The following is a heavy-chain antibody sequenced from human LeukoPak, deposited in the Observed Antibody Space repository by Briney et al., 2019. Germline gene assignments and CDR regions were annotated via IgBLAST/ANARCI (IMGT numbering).Heavy chain of an antibody. D-gene: IGHD5-24*01. CDR3: ARDGYNANFDY. Sequence: GSLRLSCAASGFTFSSYWMSWVRQAPGKGLEWVANIKQDGSEKYYVDSVKGRFTISRDNAKKSLYLQMNSLRAEDTAVYYCARDGYNANFDYWGQGTLVTVSS. V-gene: IGHV3-7*01. CDR1: GFTFSSYW. J-gene: IGHJ4*02. CDR2: IKQDGSEK.